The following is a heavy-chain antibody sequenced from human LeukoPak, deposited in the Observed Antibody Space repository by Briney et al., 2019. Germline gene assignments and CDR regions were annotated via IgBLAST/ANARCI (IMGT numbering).Heavy chain of an antibody. D-gene: IGHD1-26*01. CDR3: ANAASYSVDY. V-gene: IGHV4-39*01. J-gene: IGHJ4*02. CDR2: IYYRGSS. CDR1: GGSISSSSYY. Sequence: PSETLSLTCSVSGGSISSSSYYWGWIRQPPGKGLEWIGSIYYRGSSYYNPSLKSRVTISVDTSKNQFSLKLSSVTVADTAVYYCANAASYSVDYWGQGTQVTVSS.